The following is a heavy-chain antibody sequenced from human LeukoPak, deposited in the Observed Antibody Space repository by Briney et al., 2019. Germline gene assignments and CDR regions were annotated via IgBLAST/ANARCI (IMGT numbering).Heavy chain of an antibody. J-gene: IGHJ4*02. CDR3: ARQDSSGYYRRTTIDY. CDR1: GYSFTNYW. V-gene: IGHV5-51*01. D-gene: IGHD3-22*01. CDR2: IYPGDSDT. Sequence: GESLKIPCKGSGYSFTNYWIGWARQMPGKGLEWMGIIYPGDSDTRYSPSFQGQVTISADKSSSTAYLQWSSLKASDTAMYYCARQDSSGYYRRTTIDYWGQGTLVTVSS.